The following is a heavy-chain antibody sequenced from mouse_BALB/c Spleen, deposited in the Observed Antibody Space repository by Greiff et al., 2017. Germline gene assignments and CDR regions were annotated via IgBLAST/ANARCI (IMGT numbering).Heavy chain of an antibody. CDR2: ISSGGST. D-gene: IGHD2-2*01. CDR1: GFTFSSYA. CDR3: ARDGYDGHYFDY. V-gene: IGHV5-6-5*01. Sequence: EVKVVESGGGLVKPGGSLKLSCAASGFTFSSYAMSWVRQTPEKRLEWVASISSGGSTYYPDSVKGRFTISRDNARNILYLQMSSLRSEDTAMYYCARDGYDGHYFDYWGQGTTLTVSS. J-gene: IGHJ2*01.